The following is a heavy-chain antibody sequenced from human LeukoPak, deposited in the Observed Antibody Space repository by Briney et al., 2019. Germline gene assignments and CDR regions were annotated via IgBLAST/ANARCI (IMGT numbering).Heavy chain of an antibody. CDR1: GYTFTSYY. CDR3: ARAPVLGDWFDP. CDR2: INPSGGST. V-gene: IGHV1-46*01. Sequence: GASVKVSCKASGYTFTSYYMHWVRQAPGQGLEWMGIINPSGGSTSYAQKFQGRVTMTRDMSTSTVYMELSSLRSEDTAVYYCARAPVLGDWFDPWGQGTLVTVSS. D-gene: IGHD1-26*01. J-gene: IGHJ5*02.